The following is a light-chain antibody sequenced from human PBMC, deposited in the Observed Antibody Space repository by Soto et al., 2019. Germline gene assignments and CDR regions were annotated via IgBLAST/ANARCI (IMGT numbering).Light chain of an antibody. J-gene: IGLJ1*01. Sequence: QSVLTQPASVSGSPGQSITISCTGTSSDIGAYDYVSWYQQHPGGVPKLLIYDVTSRPSGVSSRFSGSKSGNTASLTISGLQADDESDYYCSSFADSSARDYVFGGGTKLTVL. CDR1: SSDIGAYDY. CDR3: SSFADSSARDYV. CDR2: DVT. V-gene: IGLV2-14*03.